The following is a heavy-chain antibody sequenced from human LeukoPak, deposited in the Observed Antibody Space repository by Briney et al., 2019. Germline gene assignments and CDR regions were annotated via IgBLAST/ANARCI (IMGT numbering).Heavy chain of an antibody. CDR2: IYYSGST. CDR1: GGSISSYY. CDR3: ARDRTAAGTDFDY. V-gene: IGHV4-59*01. D-gene: IGHD6-13*01. J-gene: IGHJ4*02. Sequence: SETLSLTCTVSGGSISSYYWSWIRQPPGKGLEWNGYIYYSGSTNYNPSLKSRVTISVDTSKNQFSLKLSSVTAADTAVYYCARDRTAAGTDFDYWGQGTLVTVSS.